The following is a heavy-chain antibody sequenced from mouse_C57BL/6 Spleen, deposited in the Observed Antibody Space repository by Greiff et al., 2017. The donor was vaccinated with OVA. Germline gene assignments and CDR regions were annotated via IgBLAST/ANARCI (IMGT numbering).Heavy chain of an antibody. CDR1: GYTFTDYY. Sequence: QVQLQQSGAELVRPGASVKLSCKASGYTFTDYYINWVKQRPGQRLEWIARIYPGSGNTYYNEKFKGKATLTAEKSSSTAYMQLSSLTSEDSAVYFCARSYWAMDYWGQGTSVTVSS. CDR2: IYPGSGNT. CDR3: ARSYWAMDY. V-gene: IGHV1-76*01. J-gene: IGHJ4*01.